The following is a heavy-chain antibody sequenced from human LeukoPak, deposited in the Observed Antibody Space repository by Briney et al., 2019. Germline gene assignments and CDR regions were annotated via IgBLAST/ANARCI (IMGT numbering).Heavy chain of an antibody. V-gene: IGHV3-23*01. CDR1: GFTFSSYA. J-gene: IGHJ5*02. CDR2: ISGSGGST. Sequence: GGSLRLSCAASGFTFSSYAMSWVRQAPGKGLEWVPAISGSGGSTYYADSVKGRFTISRDNSKNTLYLQMNSLRAEDTAVYYCAKAPGTTRGKNWFDPWGQGTLVTVSS. D-gene: IGHD1-7*01. CDR3: AKAPGTTRGKNWFDP.